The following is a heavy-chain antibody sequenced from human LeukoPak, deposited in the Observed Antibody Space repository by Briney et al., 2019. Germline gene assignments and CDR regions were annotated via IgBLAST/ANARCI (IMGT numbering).Heavy chain of an antibody. D-gene: IGHD5-18*01. V-gene: IGHV3-30*02. Sequence: GGALRLSCAASGFPLCSYGMHWVRQAPGKGLEWVAYIRHDRINEYYADSVKGRFTISRDNSKKTLYLQMNSLRAEDTAVYYCAKEMMGIPFFDYWGQGTLVTVSS. J-gene: IGHJ4*02. CDR2: IRHDRINE. CDR3: AKEMMGIPFFDY. CDR1: GFPLCSYG.